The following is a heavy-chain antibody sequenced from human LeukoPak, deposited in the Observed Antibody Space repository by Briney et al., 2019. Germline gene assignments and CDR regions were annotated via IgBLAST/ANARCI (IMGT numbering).Heavy chain of an antibody. Sequence: PGGSLRLSCAASGFTFSSYWMTWVRQAPGKGLEWVSLISWDGGSTYYADSVKGRFTISRDNSKNSLYLQMNSLRTEDTALYYCAKGSSSWALDYWGQGTLVTVSS. V-gene: IGHV3-43*01. J-gene: IGHJ4*02. CDR3: AKGSSSWALDY. D-gene: IGHD6-13*01. CDR1: GFTFSSYW. CDR2: ISWDGGST.